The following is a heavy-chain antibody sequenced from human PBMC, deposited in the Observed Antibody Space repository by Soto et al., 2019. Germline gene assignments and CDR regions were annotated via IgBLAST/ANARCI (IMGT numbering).Heavy chain of an antibody. CDR1: GFTFSRYS. CDR3: ASGRPIDY. J-gene: IGHJ4*02. CDR2: ISSSSSTI. V-gene: IGHV3-48*01. Sequence: GGSLRLSCAASGFTFSRYSMNWGRQAPGKGLEWVSYISSSSSTIYYADSVKGRFTISRDNAKNSLYLHMNSLRAEDTAVYYCASGRPIDYWGQGTLVTVSS.